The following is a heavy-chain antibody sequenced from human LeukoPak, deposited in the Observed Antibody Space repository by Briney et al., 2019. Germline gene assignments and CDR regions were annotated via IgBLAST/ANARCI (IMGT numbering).Heavy chain of an antibody. J-gene: IGHJ4*02. Sequence: PGGSLRLSCAASGFTFRTYGMTWVRKTQGRGLEWVSGISATGGTTYYADSAKGRFTISRDNSKNTLYLQMNSLRAEDTAVYYCAKDYPDFDYWGQGTLVTVS. CDR2: ISATGGTT. CDR3: AKDYPDFDY. V-gene: IGHV3-23*01. CDR1: GFTFRTYG.